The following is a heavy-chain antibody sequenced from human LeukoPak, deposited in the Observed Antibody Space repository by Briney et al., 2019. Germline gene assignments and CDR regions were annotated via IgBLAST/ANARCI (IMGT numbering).Heavy chain of an antibody. J-gene: IGHJ4*02. CDR3: AKDTYKLHQWLVRYYFDY. CDR1: GFTFSSYS. CDR2: ISSSSSYI. Sequence: SGGSLRLSCAASGFTFSSYSMNWVRQAPGKGLEWVSSISSSSSYIYYADSVKGRFTISRDNAKNTLYLQMNSLRAEDTAVYYCAKDTYKLHQWLVRYYFDYWGQGTLVTVSS. D-gene: IGHD6-19*01. V-gene: IGHV3-21*04.